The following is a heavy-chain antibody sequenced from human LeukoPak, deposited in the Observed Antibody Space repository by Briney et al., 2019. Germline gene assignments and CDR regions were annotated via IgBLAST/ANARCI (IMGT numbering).Heavy chain of an antibody. D-gene: IGHD3-3*01. CDR3: ATDTLRFRMDV. V-gene: IGHV3-21*01. CDR1: GLPFSSFT. Sequence: PGGSLRLSCTVSGLPFSSFTLNWVRQSPGKGLEWVSSISSSSTYTYYADSVKGRFTISRDNAKNSLFLQMNSLRDDDTGVYFCATDTLRFRMDVWGKGTTVIVSS. J-gene: IGHJ6*04. CDR2: ISSSSTYT.